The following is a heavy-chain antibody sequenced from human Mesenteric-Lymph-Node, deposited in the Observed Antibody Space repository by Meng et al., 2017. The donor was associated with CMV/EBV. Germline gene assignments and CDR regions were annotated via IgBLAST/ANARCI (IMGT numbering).Heavy chain of an antibody. CDR1: YISTTHP. CDR2: IDTNTRNP. J-gene: IGHJ4*02. D-gene: IGHD5-12*01. CDR3: ARGQGGYAGYVRDGFDY. Sequence: YISTTHPMSWVRQAPGQGLEWMGWIDTNTRNPTFAQGFTGRFVFSLDTSVNTAYLEISSLKAEDTAVYYCARGQGGYAGYVRDGFDYWGQGTLVTVSS. V-gene: IGHV7-4-1*02.